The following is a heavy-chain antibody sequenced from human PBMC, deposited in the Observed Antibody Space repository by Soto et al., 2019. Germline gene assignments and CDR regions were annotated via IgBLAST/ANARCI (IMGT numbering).Heavy chain of an antibody. CDR2: IIPIFGIA. V-gene: IGHV1-69*10. D-gene: IGHD6-19*01. Sequence: VASVKVSCKASGCTFSSYAISWVRQAPGQGLEWMGGIIPIFGIANYAQKFQGRVTITADKSTSTAYMELSSLRSEDTAVYYCSYIAVAGIAFDYWGQGTLVTVSS. J-gene: IGHJ4*02. CDR1: GCTFSSYA. CDR3: SYIAVAGIAFDY.